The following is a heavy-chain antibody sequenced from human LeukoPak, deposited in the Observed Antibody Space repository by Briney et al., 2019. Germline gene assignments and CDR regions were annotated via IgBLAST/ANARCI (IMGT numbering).Heavy chain of an antibody. V-gene: IGHV4-59*01. J-gene: IGHJ5*02. CDR3: ARGSDGYRFDP. Sequence: SETLSLTCTVSDGSMTNYHWTWIRQSPGKAPEYIGYIYNIETTNYNPSLKSRVTVSVDMSKKQFSLRLNSVTAADTAAYYCARGSDGYRFDPWGQGILVTGSS. CDR1: DGSMTNYH. CDR2: IYNIETT. D-gene: IGHD5-18*01.